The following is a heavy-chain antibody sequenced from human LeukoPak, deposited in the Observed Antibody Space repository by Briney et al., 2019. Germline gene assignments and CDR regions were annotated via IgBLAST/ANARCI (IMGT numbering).Heavy chain of an antibody. Sequence: GGSLRLSCEVSGFMFRNYWMDWVRQAPGRGLEWVANINQDGSEKYFVDSVKGRFTISRDNAKNSLYLQMNSLRDEDTAVYYCAKDSYDDYVNWFDPWGQGTLVTVSS. J-gene: IGHJ5*02. D-gene: IGHD5-12*01. V-gene: IGHV3-7*01. CDR1: GFMFRNYW. CDR2: INQDGSEK. CDR3: AKDSYDDYVNWFDP.